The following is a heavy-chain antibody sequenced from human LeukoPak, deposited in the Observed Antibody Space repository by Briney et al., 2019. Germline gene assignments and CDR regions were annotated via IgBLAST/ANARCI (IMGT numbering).Heavy chain of an antibody. J-gene: IGHJ6*03. Sequence: GASVKVSRKASGYTFTSYDINWVRQATGQGLEWMGWMNPNSGNTGYAQKFQGRVTITRNTSISTAYMELSSLRSEDTAVYYCARAGGAYCSSTSCYMGGGPDYMDVWGKGTTVTVSS. D-gene: IGHD2-2*02. CDR3: ARAGGAYCSSTSCYMGGGPDYMDV. CDR1: GYTFTSYD. V-gene: IGHV1-8*01. CDR2: MNPNSGNT.